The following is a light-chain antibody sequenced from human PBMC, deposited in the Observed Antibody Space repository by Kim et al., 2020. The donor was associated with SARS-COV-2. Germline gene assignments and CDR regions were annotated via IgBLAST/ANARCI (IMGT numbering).Light chain of an antibody. J-gene: IGKJ1*01. Sequence: DRATPSCRTSEDVRGDLVWYQQRPGQAPRLLIYDASTRATDIPARISGSGTGTEFTLTITNLQSEDFSIYYCQQYHSRPPWMFGQGTKVDIK. CDR2: DAS. CDR1: EDVRGD. V-gene: IGKV3-15*01. CDR3: QQYHSRPPWM.